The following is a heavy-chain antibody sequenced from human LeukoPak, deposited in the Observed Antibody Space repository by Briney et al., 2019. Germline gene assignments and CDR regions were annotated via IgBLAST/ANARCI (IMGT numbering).Heavy chain of an antibody. D-gene: IGHD6-19*01. V-gene: IGHV3-23*01. CDR1: GFTFSDYA. J-gene: IGHJ3*01. CDR2: VTASAGST. Sequence: LGGSLRLSCAASGFTFSDYAMSWVRQAPGKGLEWVSGVTASAGSTKYADSVKGRFTISRDNSKNTLFLQMTGLRAEDTARYYCVKDKEWLVAFDVWGQGTVVAVSS. CDR3: VKDKEWLVAFDV.